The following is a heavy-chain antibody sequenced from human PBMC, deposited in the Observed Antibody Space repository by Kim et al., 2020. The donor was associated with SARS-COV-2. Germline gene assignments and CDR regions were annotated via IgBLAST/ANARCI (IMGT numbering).Heavy chain of an antibody. V-gene: IGHV4-39*01. J-gene: IGHJ4*02. Sequence: SETLSLTCTVSGGSISSSSYYWGWIRQPPGKGLEWIGSIYYSGSTYYNPSLKSRVTISVDTSKNQFSLKLSSVTAADTAVYYCARHHPRGYSYGHKVEFDYWGQGTLVTVSS. CDR3: ARHHPRGYSYGHKVEFDY. CDR1: GGSISSSSYY. D-gene: IGHD5-18*01. CDR2: IYYSGST.